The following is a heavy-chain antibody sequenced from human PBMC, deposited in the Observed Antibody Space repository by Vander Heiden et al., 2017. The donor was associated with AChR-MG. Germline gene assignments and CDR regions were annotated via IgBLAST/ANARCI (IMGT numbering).Heavy chain of an antibody. Sequence: QVQLVESGGGVVQPGRSLRLSCAASGFTFSRYGMHWVRQAPGKGLEWVAVISYDGSNKYYADSVKGRFTISRDNSKNTLYLQMNSLRAEDTAVYYCAKARYGGDTLVFDYWGQGTLVTVSS. J-gene: IGHJ4*02. CDR2: ISYDGSNK. V-gene: IGHV3-30*18. CDR3: AKARYGGDTLVFDY. D-gene: IGHD3-10*02. CDR1: GFTFSRYG.